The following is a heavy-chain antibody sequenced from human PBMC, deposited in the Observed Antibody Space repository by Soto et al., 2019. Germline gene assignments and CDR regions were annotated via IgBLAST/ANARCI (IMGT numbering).Heavy chain of an antibody. D-gene: IGHD3-22*01. Sequence: ASVKVSCKASGGTFSNYAISWVRQAPGQGLEWMGGIIPIFGTANYAQKFQGRVTIPADEYTSTDYMELSSLRPEDTAVYYCARGRLPATYYYDSSGYHLFDYWGQGTLVTVTS. CDR3: ARGRLPATYYYDSSGYHLFDY. J-gene: IGHJ4*02. V-gene: IGHV1-69*13. CDR1: GGTFSNYA. CDR2: IIPIFGTA.